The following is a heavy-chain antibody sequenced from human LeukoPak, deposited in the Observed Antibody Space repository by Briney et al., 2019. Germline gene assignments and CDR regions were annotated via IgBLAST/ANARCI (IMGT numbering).Heavy chain of an antibody. V-gene: IGHV3-74*01. CDR2: IHSDWIGT. CDR3: ARDQGSFDC. CDR1: GFTFSSYW. Sequence: GGSLRLSCAASGFTFSSYWMHWIRQAPGKGLVWVSRIHSDWIGTSYADSVRGRFTISRDNAKNTLYLQMNRLRVEDTAVYDCARDQGSFDCGREGSLVTVS. J-gene: IGHJ4*02.